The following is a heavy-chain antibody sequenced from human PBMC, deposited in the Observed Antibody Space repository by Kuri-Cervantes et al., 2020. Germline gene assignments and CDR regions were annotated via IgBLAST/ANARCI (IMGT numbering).Heavy chain of an antibody. CDR1: GGTFSSYT. J-gene: IGHJ4*02. V-gene: IGHV1-69*02. CDR2: IIPILGIA. Sequence: SVKVSCKASGGTFSSYTISWVRQAPGQGLEWMGRIIPILGIANYAQKFQGRVTITADKSTSTAYMELSSLRPEDTAVYYCVFNHYYHSNGPSWGQGTLVTVSS. D-gene: IGHD3-22*01. CDR3: VFNHYYHSNGPS.